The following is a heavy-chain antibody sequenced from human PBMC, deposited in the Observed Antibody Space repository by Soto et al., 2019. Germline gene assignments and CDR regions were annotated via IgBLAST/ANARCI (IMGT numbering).Heavy chain of an antibody. V-gene: IGHV3-30*18. Sequence: SLRLSCAASGFTFSSYGMHWVRQAPGKGLEWVAVISYDGSNKYYADSVKGRFTISRDNSKNTLYLQMNSLRAEDTAVYYCAKTPRKVMYSSSSRGYFDYWGQGTLVSVSS. D-gene: IGHD6-6*01. J-gene: IGHJ4*02. CDR1: GFTFSSYG. CDR2: ISYDGSNK. CDR3: AKTPRKVMYSSSSRGYFDY.